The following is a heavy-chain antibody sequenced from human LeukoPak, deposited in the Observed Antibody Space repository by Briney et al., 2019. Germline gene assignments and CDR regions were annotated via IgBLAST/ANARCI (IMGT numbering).Heavy chain of an antibody. V-gene: IGHV4-59*01. CDR3: ARKNDFDI. J-gene: IGHJ3*02. CDR2: IYYSGST. D-gene: IGHD2/OR15-2a*01. Sequence: SETLSLTCTVSGGSISSDHWNWIRQPPGKGLEWIGCIYYSGSTYYNPSLKRRGTISVDMSKSQFSLRLTSVTAADTAVYYCARKNDFDIWGQGTLVTVSS. CDR1: GGSISSDH.